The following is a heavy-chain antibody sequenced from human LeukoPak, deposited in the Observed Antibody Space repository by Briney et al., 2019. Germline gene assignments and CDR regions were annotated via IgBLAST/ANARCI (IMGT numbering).Heavy chain of an antibody. CDR3: ATLVIAVAGGFGDY. D-gene: IGHD6-19*01. CDR1: GYTFSGYY. Sequence: ASVKVSCKASGYTFSGYYMHWVRQAPGQGLEWMGWINPNSGGTNYAQKFQGRVTMTRDTSISTGYMELSRLRSDDTAVYYCATLVIAVAGGFGDYWGQGTLVTVSS. CDR2: INPNSGGT. V-gene: IGHV1-2*02. J-gene: IGHJ4*02.